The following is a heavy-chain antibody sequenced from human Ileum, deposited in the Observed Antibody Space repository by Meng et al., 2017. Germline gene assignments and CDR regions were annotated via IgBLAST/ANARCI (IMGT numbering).Heavy chain of an antibody. V-gene: IGHV4-61*08. D-gene: IGHD7-27*01. J-gene: IGHJ4*02. CDR2: AST. CDR3: ARDHWGSLDY. Sequence: QVQLLESGPGLGRPSVTLSLICAVSGGSVSSSGYQWGWIRQRPGKGLEWIGYASTNYNPSLKSRVTISVDTSKNQFSLKLTSVTAADTAGYYCARDHWGSLDYWGQGVLVTVSS. CDR1: GGSVSSSGYQ.